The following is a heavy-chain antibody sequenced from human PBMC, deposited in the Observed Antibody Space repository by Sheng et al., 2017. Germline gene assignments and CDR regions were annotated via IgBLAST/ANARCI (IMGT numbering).Heavy chain of an antibody. CDR1: GFTVSSSY. J-gene: IGHJ4*02. Sequence: EVQLVESGGGLIQPGGSLRLSCVASGFTVSSSYMIWVRQAPGKGLEWVSLIYNGGSTNYADSVKGRFSISRDNSKNIVYIEMNSLRVEDTAVYYCARDPEGRALIDYWGQGTLVTVSS. CDR3: ARDPEGRALIDY. CDR2: IYNGGST. V-gene: IGHV3-53*01.